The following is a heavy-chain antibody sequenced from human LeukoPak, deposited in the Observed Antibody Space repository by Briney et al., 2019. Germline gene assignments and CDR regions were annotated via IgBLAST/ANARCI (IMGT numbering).Heavy chain of an antibody. CDR3: ARGDPENYYYYYMDV. V-gene: IGHV3-48*01. D-gene: IGHD2-21*02. CDR2: ISSSSSTK. J-gene: IGHJ6*03. CDR1: GFTFSSYG. Sequence: PGGSLRLSCAASGFTFSSYGMNWVRQAPGKGLEWVSYISSSSSTKYYADSMKGRFTISRDNAKNSLYLQMNSLRAEDTAVYYCARGDPENYYYYYMDVWGKGTTVTVSS.